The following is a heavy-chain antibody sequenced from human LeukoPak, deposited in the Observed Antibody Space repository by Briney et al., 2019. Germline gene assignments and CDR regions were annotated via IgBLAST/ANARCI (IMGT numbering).Heavy chain of an antibody. V-gene: IGHV4-59*11. CDR2: ISYIGST. J-gene: IGHJ3*02. CDR3: ARDLVTVTKGFDI. D-gene: IGHD4-17*01. Sequence: SETLSLTCAVSDDSFSSHYWTWIRQPPGEGLEWIGYISYIGSTNYNPSLKSRVTISVDTSKNQFSLKLSSVTAADTAVYYCARDLVTVTKGFDIWGQGTMVSVSS. CDR1: DDSFSSHY.